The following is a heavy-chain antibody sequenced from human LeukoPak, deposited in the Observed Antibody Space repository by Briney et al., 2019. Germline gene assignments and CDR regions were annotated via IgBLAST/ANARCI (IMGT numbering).Heavy chain of an antibody. V-gene: IGHV1-18*01. CDR3: ARFAMVRGVIIKGAFDI. CDR1: GYTFTSYG. Sequence: ASVKVSCKASGYTFTSYGISWVRQAPGQGLEWMGWISAYNGNTNYAQKLQGRVTMTTDTSTSTAYMGLRSLRSDDTAVYYCARFAMVRGVIIKGAFDIWGQGTIVTVST. J-gene: IGHJ3*02. CDR2: ISAYNGNT. D-gene: IGHD3-10*01.